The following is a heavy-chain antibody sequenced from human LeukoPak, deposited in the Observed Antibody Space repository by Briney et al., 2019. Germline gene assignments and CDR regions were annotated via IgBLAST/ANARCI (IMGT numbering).Heavy chain of an antibody. CDR1: GFTFDDYA. D-gene: IGHD2-15*01. J-gene: IGHJ4*02. V-gene: IGHV3-9*01. Sequence: GRSLRLSCAASGFTFDDYAMHWVRQAPGKGLEWVSGISWNSGSIGYADSVKGRFTISRDNAKNSLYLQMNSLRAEDTALYYCAKDMGGSGDYWGQGTLVTVSS. CDR2: ISWNSGSI. CDR3: AKDMGGSGDY.